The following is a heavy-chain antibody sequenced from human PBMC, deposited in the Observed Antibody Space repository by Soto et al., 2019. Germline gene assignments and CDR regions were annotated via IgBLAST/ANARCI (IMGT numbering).Heavy chain of an antibody. CDR1: GFTFDDYA. J-gene: IGHJ4*02. CDR2: ISWNSGSI. V-gene: IGHV3-9*01. CDR3: AKDPAPVLL. Sequence: EVQLVKSGGGLVRPGRALRLSCAASGFTFDDYAMHWVRQAPGKGLEWVSGISWNSGSIGYADSVKGRFTISRDNAKNSLDLQMNSLRAEDTALYYCAKDPAPVLLWGQGTLVTVSS.